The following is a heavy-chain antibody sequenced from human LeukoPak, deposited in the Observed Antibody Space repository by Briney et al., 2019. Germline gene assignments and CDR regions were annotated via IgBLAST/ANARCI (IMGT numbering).Heavy chain of an antibody. V-gene: IGHV3-48*03. CDR3: ARESRAGYDYVWGSYRYTGLDY. CDR2: ISSSGSTI. Sequence: GGSLRLSCAASGFAFRTYEMNWVRQAPGKGLEWVSYISSSGSTIYYADSVKGRFTISRDNAKNSLYLQMNSLRAEDTAVYYCARESRAGYDYVWGSYRYTGLDYWGQGTLVTVSS. J-gene: IGHJ4*02. CDR1: GFAFRTYE. D-gene: IGHD3-16*02.